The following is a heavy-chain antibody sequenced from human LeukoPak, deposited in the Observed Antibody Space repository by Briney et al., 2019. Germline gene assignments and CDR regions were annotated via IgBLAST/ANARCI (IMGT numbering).Heavy chain of an antibody. CDR2: IIPIFGTA. CDR1: GGTFSSYA. CDR3: AREAEPGLPDAFDI. D-gene: IGHD1-14*01. Sequence: XXSCKASGGTFSSYAISWVRQAPGQGLEWMGGIIPIFGTANYAQKLQGRVTITADESTSTAYMELSSLRSEDTAVYYCAREAEPGLPDAFDIWGQGTMVTVSS. V-gene: IGHV1-69*01. J-gene: IGHJ3*02.